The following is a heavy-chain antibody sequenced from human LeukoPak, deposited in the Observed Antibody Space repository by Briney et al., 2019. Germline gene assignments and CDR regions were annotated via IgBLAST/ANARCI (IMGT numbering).Heavy chain of an antibody. CDR2: INPNSGGT. J-gene: IGHJ6*02. CDR3: ARDGVQALERYYYDSSGISIRGSGMDV. D-gene: IGHD3-22*01. Sequence: GASVKVSCKASGYTFTGYYMHWVRQAPGQGLEWMGWINPNSGGTNYAQKFQGRVTMTRDTSISTAYMELSRLRSDDTAVYYCARDGVQALERYYYDSSGISIRGSGMDVWGQGTTVTVSS. V-gene: IGHV1-2*02. CDR1: GYTFTGYY.